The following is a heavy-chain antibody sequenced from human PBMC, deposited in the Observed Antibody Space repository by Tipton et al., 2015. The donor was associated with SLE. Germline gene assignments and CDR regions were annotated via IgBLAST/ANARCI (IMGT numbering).Heavy chain of an antibody. CDR2: IHYSGTP. V-gene: IGHV4-31*11. Sequence: LRLSCAVSGGSMTSDNYYWSWIRQHPGKGLEWIGYIHYSGTPYYNPSLKSRVVISVDTSKNQFSLHLRSVTAADTALYYCARATYSVIVDAFDIWGQGTMVTVSS. D-gene: IGHD2-15*01. CDR1: GGSMTSDNYY. CDR3: ARATYSVIVDAFDI. J-gene: IGHJ3*02.